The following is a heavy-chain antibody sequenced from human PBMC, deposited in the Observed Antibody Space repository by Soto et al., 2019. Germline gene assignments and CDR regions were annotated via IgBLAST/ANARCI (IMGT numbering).Heavy chain of an antibody. Sequence: ASVKVSCKASGYTFANYYIHWLRQAPGQGLEWMGIITRSGSGDGATYAQKFQGRVTMTRDTSTSTVYMELNSLRSEDTAVYYCARDANSRNWFDPWGQGTLVTVSS. CDR1: GYTFANYY. J-gene: IGHJ5*02. CDR3: ARDANSRNWFDP. V-gene: IGHV1-46*01. CDR2: ITRSGSGDGA. D-gene: IGHD3-22*01.